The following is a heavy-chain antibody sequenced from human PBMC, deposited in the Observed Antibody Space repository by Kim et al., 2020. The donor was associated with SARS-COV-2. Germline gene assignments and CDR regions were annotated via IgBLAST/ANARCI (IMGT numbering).Heavy chain of an antibody. J-gene: IGHJ4*02. CDR1: GFTFSSYA. CDR3: AKDLGITMVRGVIIKGFDY. V-gene: IGHV3-23*01. Sequence: GGSLRLSCAASGFTFSSYAMSWVRQAPGKGLEWVSAISGSGGSTYYADSVKGRFTISRDNSKNTLYLQMNSLRAEDTAVYYCAKDLGITMVRGVIIKGFDYWGQGTLVTVSS. D-gene: IGHD3-10*01. CDR2: ISGSGGST.